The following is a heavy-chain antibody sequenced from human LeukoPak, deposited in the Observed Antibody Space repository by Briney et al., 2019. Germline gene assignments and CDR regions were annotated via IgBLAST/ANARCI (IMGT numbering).Heavy chain of an antibody. Sequence: PGGSLRLSCAASGVSFRTYSMNWVRQAPGKGLEWVSSIYSDSIWIYYADSVRGRFTISRDNTRNSLYLQMNSLRVEDTAVYYCARDAGGRTQREGWFDPWGQGTLVTVSS. D-gene: IGHD1-26*01. CDR3: ARDAGGRTQREGWFDP. V-gene: IGHV3-21*01. CDR1: GVSFRTYS. J-gene: IGHJ5*02. CDR2: IYSDSIWI.